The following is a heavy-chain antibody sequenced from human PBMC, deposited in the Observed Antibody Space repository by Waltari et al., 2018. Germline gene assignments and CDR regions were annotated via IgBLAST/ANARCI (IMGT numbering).Heavy chain of an antibody. J-gene: IGHJ4*02. V-gene: IGHV4-39*07. CDR2: IYYSGST. CDR3: AREGPPLYDSSGYFH. CDR1: GGSISSSSYY. D-gene: IGHD3-22*01. Sequence: QLQLQESGPGLVKPSETLSLTCTVSGGSISSSSYYWGWLRQPPGKGLEWIGSIYYSGSTYYNPSLKSRVTISVDTSKNQFSLKLSSVTAADTAVYYCAREGPPLYDSSGYFHWGQGTLVTVSS.